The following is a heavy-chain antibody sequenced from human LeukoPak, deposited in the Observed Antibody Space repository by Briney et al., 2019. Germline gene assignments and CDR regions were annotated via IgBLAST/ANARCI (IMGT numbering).Heavy chain of an antibody. D-gene: IGHD4-17*01. Sequence: GGSLRLSCAASGFTFSSYGMHWVRQAPGKGLEWVAFIRYDGSNKYYADSVKGRFTISRDNSKNTLYLQMNSLRAEDTAVYYCAKDVSGDYVPFFDYWGQGTLVTVSS. J-gene: IGHJ4*02. V-gene: IGHV3-30*02. CDR3: AKDVSGDYVPFFDY. CDR1: GFTFSSYG. CDR2: IRYDGSNK.